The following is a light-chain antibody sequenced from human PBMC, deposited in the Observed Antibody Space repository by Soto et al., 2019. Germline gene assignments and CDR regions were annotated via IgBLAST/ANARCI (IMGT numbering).Light chain of an antibody. J-gene: IGLJ2*01. CDR3: AAWDDSLNGVV. CDR1: SSNIGSNS. CDR2: SSN. V-gene: IGLV1-44*01. Sequence: QSVLTQPPSASGTPGQRVTISCCGSSSNIGSNSVNWYQQLPGTAPKLLMYSSNQRPSGVPDRFSGSKSGTSASLAISGLQSEDEADYYCAAWDDSLNGVVFGGGTKLTFL.